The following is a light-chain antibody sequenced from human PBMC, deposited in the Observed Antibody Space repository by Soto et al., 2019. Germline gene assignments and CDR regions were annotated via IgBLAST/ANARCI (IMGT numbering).Light chain of an antibody. J-gene: IGKJ1*01. CDR1: QSVSSSY. Sequence: EIVLTQSPGTLSLSPGERATLSCRASQSVSSSYLAWYQQKPGQAPRLLIYGASSRATVIPDRFSGSGSGKDFTLTISRLAPEDFAVYYYQHYGNSPGTFGQGTKVEIK. CDR3: QHYGNSPGT. CDR2: GAS. V-gene: IGKV3-20*01.